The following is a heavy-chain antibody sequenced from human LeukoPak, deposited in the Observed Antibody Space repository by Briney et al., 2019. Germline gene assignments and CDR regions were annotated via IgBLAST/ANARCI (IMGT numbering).Heavy chain of an antibody. Sequence: GGSLRLSCAASGFTLSSYAMHWVRQAPGKGLEYGSAISSNGGSTYYANSVKGRFTISRDNSKNTLYLQMGSLRAEDMAVYYCARAGGVWGSYRYYDYWGQGTLVTVSS. V-gene: IGHV3-64*01. CDR3: ARAGGVWGSYRYYDY. D-gene: IGHD3-16*02. J-gene: IGHJ4*02. CDR1: GFTLSSYA. CDR2: ISSNGGST.